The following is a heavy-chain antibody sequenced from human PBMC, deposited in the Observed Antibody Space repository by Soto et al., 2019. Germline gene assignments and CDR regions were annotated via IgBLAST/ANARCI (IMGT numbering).Heavy chain of an antibody. D-gene: IGHD1-26*01. CDR1: GYTFTIYG. CDR3: AWPYEMGATGGMVV. J-gene: IGHJ6*02. CDR2: ISAYNGNT. Sequence: AAVKVSCPSSGYTFTIYGISWLLQAPGQWLEWMGWISAYNGNTNYAQKLQGRVTMTTDTSTSTAYMELRSLRSDDTAVYYCAWPYEMGATGGMVVWGQGATITVS. V-gene: IGHV1-18*04.